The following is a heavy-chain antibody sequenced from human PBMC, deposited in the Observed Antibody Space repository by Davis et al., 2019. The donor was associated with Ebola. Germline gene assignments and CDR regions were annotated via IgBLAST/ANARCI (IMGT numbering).Heavy chain of an antibody. CDR3: ARGMGELALN. J-gene: IGHJ4*02. CDR1: GYPFTDFA. D-gene: IGHD3-16*01. CDR2: ITTNTSSP. Sequence: AASVKVSCQASGYPFTDFAMNWLRQAPGQRFEWLGWITTNTSSPTYARGFSERFVFSLDTSVHTAFLQINNLRAEDTAIYYCARGMGELALNWGQGTLVTVSS. V-gene: IGHV7-4-1*02.